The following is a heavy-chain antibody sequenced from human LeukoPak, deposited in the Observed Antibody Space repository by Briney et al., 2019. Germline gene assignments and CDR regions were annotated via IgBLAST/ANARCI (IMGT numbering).Heavy chain of an antibody. D-gene: IGHD3-22*01. CDR2: IIPIFGTA. CDR1: GGTFSSYA. Sequence: SVKVSCKASGGTFSSYAVSWVRQAPGQGLEWMGGIIPIFGTANYAQKFQGRVTITADKSTSTAYMELSSLRSEDTAVYYCAREIRPNTYYYDSSGYYYRGQGTLVTVSS. CDR3: AREIRPNTYYYDSSGYYY. J-gene: IGHJ4*02. V-gene: IGHV1-69*06.